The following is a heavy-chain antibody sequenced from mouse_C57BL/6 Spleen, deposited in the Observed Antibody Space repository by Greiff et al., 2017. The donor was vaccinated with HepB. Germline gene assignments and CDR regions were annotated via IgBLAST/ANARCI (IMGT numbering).Heavy chain of an antibody. D-gene: IGHD2-4*01. CDR3: ARGPIYYDYDGPFYAMDY. J-gene: IGHJ4*01. Sequence: QVQLQQSGAELMKPGASVKLSCKATGYTFTGYWIEWVKQRPGHGLEWIGEILPGSGSTNYNEKFKGKATFTADTSSNTAYMQLSSLTTEDSAIYYCARGPIYYDYDGPFYAMDYWGQGTSVTVSS. CDR1: GYTFTGYW. CDR2: ILPGSGST. V-gene: IGHV1-9*01.